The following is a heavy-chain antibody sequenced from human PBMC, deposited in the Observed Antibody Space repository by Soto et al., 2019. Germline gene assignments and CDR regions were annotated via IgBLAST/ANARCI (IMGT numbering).Heavy chain of an antibody. J-gene: IGHJ4*02. CDR2: IRSNGGTT. Sequence: PGGSLRLSCAASGFTFSSYAMSWVRQAPGKGLEYVSAIRSNGGTTYYADSVKGRFTISRDNSKNTLYLQMSSLTTEDTAVYYCVKASGVVGVPYEQWGQGTLVTVSS. V-gene: IGHV3-64D*06. CDR1: GFTFSSYA. CDR3: VKASGVVGVPYEQ. D-gene: IGHD1-26*01.